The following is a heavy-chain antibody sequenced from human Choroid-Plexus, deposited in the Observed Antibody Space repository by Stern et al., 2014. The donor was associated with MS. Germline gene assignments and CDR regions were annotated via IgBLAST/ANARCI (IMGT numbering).Heavy chain of an antibody. J-gene: IGHJ5*02. V-gene: IGHV3-30*18. CDR1: GFTFGSCA. CDR3: AKDRQYLTYFFDH. CDR2: VSYDGSNK. Sequence: VQLEESGGGVVQPGRPLRLSCVAYGFTFGSCAMHWVRQAPGKGLEGVAGVSYDGSNKYYADSVKGRFTISRDNSQNTLYMQMGSLRPEDTAVYYCAKDRQYLTYFFDHWGQGSLVTVSS. D-gene: IGHD2/OR15-2a*01.